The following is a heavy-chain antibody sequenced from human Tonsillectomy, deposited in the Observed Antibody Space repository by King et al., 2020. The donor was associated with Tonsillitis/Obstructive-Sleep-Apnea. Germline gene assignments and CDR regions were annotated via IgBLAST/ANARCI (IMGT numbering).Heavy chain of an antibody. D-gene: IGHD3-3*01. CDR3: ARRPIGSGDISAFDI. Sequence: VQLVESGAEVKKPGESLKISCKGSGYSFTSYWIGWVRQMPGKGLEWMGIIYPGDSDTRYSPSFQGQVTISADKSISSAYLQWSSLKASDTAMYYCARRPIGSGDISAFDIWGQGTMVTVSS. CDR2: IYPGDSDT. V-gene: IGHV5-51*03. CDR1: GYSFTSYW. J-gene: IGHJ3*02.